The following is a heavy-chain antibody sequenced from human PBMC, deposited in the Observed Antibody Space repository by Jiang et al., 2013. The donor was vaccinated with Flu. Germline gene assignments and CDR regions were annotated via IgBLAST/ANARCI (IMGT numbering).Heavy chain of an antibody. D-gene: IGHD4-23*01. CDR3: ARASHDYGGNPWYFDY. J-gene: IGHJ4*02. V-gene: IGHV3-33*01. CDR2: IWYDGSNK. Sequence: EWVAVIWYDGSNKYYADSVKGRFTISRDNSKNTLYLQMNSLRAEDTAVYYCARASHDYGGNPWYFDYWGQGTLVTVSS.